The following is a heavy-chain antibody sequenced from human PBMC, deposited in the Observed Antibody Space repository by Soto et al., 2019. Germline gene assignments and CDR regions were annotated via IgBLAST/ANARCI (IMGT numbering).Heavy chain of an antibody. CDR2: INHSGST. CDR1: GGSFSGYY. J-gene: IGHJ3*02. V-gene: IGHV4-34*01. CDR3: ARGKQYSGSSLYAFDI. Sequence: QVQLQQWGAGLLKPSETLSLTCAVYGGSFSGYYWSWIRQPPGKGLEWIGEINHSGSTNYNPSLKSRVTISVDTSKNQFSLKLSSVTAADTAVYYCARGKQYSGSSLYAFDIWGQGTRVTVSS. D-gene: IGHD1-26*01.